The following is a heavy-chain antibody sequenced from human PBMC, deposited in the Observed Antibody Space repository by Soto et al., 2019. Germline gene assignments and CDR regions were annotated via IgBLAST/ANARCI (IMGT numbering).Heavy chain of an antibody. CDR2: ISKSGDST. V-gene: IGHV3-23*01. Sequence: GGSLRLSCAASGVTFTIYAMTWVRQVPGEGLQWVSSISKSGDSTYYADSVKGRFTTSRDNSKNTLYLQMNSLRAEDTAIYYCGKGYLGFDYWGQGTLLNVYS. J-gene: IGHJ4*02. CDR3: GKGYLGFDY. CDR1: GVTFTIYA. D-gene: IGHD3-9*01.